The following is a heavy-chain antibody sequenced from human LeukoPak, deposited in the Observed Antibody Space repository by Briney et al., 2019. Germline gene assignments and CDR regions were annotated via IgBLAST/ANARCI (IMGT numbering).Heavy chain of an antibody. J-gene: IGHJ4*02. CDR2: IYYSGTT. D-gene: IGHD2-15*01. CDR3: AGPLYYFDY. Sequence: PSETLSLTCTVSGGSISSYYWSWIRQPPGKGLEWIGYIYYSGTTNYNPSLKSRVTTSVDTSKNQFSLKLTSVTAADTAVYYCAGPLYYFDYWGQGTLVTVSS. V-gene: IGHV4-59*01. CDR1: GGSISSYY.